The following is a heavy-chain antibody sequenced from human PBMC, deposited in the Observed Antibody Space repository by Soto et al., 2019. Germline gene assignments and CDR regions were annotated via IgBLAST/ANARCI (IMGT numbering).Heavy chain of an antibody. J-gene: IGHJ4*02. CDR1: GGSVSSGSYY. CDR2: IYYSGST. V-gene: IGHV4-61*01. CDR3: ARTSYYYDSNGYYFDY. Sequence: QVQLQESGPGLVKPSETLSLTCTVSGGSVSSGSYYWSWIRQPPGKRLEWIGYIYYSGSTNYNPSLKSRVTISVDTTKNQFPLKLSSVTAADTAVYYCARTSYYYDSNGYYFDYWGQGPLVTVSS. D-gene: IGHD3-22*01.